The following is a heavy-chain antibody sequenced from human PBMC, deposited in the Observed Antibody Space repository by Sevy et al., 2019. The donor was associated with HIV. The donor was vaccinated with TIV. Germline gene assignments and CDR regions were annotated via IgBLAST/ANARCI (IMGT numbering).Heavy chain of an antibody. Sequence: GGSLRLSCAASGFTFSNFWMSWVRQAPGKGLEFVANIKQDGSENFYADSVKGRFTISRDNAKNSLFLQMNNLRVEETAVYYCARDHPNSAPFDYWGQGTLVTVSS. CDR2: IKQDGSEN. V-gene: IGHV3-7*03. CDR1: GFTFSNFW. D-gene: IGHD7-27*01. CDR3: ARDHPNSAPFDY. J-gene: IGHJ4*02.